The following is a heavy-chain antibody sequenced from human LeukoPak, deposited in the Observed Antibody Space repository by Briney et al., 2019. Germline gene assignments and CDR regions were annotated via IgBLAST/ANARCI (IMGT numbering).Heavy chain of an antibody. J-gene: IGHJ6*03. Sequence: GASVKVSCKASGYTFTSYDINWVRQATGQGVEWMGWMNPNRGNTAYAQKFQGRVTITRNTSISTSYMGLSSLRSEDTAVYYCARGPRYQLLSVRFLEWETKGYYYYYMDVWGKGTTVTVSS. V-gene: IGHV1-8*01. CDR3: ARGPRYQLLSVRFLEWETKGYYYYYMDV. CDR2: MNPNRGNT. D-gene: IGHD3-3*01. CDR1: GYTFTSYD.